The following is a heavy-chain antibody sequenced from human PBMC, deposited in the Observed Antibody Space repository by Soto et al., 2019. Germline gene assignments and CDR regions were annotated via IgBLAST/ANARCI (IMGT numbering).Heavy chain of an antibody. CDR2: IIPIFGTA. V-gene: IGHV1-69*13. CDR1: GGTFSSYA. Sequence: ASVKVSCKASGGTFSSYAISWVRQAPGQGLEWMGGIIPIFGTANYAQKFQGRVTITADESTSTAYMELSSLRSEDTAVYYCARRGYSYGYSTFDYWGQGTLVTVSS. D-gene: IGHD5-18*01. CDR3: ARRGYSYGYSTFDY. J-gene: IGHJ4*02.